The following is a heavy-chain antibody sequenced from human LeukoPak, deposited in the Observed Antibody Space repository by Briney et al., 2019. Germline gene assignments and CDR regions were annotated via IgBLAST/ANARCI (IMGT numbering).Heavy chain of an antibody. CDR1: GGTFSSYA. D-gene: IGHD4-17*01. CDR2: IIPILGIA. Sequence: SVKVSCKASGGTFSSYAISWVRQAPGQGLEWTGRIIPILGIANYAQKFQGRVTITADKSTSTAYMELSSLRSEDTAVYYCARGREGTTVTTFRSVWFDPWGLGTLVTVSS. V-gene: IGHV1-69*04. CDR3: ARGREGTTVTTFRSVWFDP. J-gene: IGHJ5*02.